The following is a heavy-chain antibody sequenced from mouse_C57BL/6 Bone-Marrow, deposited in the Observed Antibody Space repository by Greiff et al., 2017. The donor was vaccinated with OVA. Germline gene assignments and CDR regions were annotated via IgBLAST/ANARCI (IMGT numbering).Heavy chain of an antibody. Sequence: VQVVESGAELVRPGTSVKVSCKASGYAFTNYLIEWVKQRPGQGLEWIGVINPGSGGTNYNEKFKGKATLTADKSSSTAYMQLSSLTSEDSAVYFCARDGYYYFDYWGQGTTLTVSS. V-gene: IGHV1-54*01. CDR3: ARDGYYYFDY. CDR1: GYAFTNYL. J-gene: IGHJ2*01. CDR2: INPGSGGT. D-gene: IGHD2-3*01.